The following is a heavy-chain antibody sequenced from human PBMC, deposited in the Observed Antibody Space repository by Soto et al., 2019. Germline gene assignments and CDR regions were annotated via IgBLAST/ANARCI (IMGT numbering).Heavy chain of an antibody. J-gene: IGHJ5*02. CDR1: GFTFRSFG. Sequence: GGSLRLSCAASGFTFRSFGMNWVRQAPGKGLEWVSYISSSSITIYYADSVKGRFTVSRDNAKNSLYLQMDSLRAEDTAVYYCASRWFGELPHHLWGQGTLVTVSS. CDR2: ISSSSITI. CDR3: ASRWFGELPHHL. V-gene: IGHV3-48*01. D-gene: IGHD3-10*01.